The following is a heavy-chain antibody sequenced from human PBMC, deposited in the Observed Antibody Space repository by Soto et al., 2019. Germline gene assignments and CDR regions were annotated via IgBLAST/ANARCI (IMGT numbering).Heavy chain of an antibody. J-gene: IGHJ2*01. CDR2: ISSNGGTT. D-gene: IGHD1-26*01. V-gene: IGHV3-64D*08. Sequence: EVQLVESEGGLVQPGGSLRLSCSASGFTFSSYALYWVRQAPGTGLEYVSAISSNGGTTYYADSERGRFTISRDNSKNTLYFQMSSLRVEDTAVYYCVKGVGATMVGWYFDLWGRGTLVTVSS. CDR1: GFTFSSYA. CDR3: VKGVGATMVGWYFDL.